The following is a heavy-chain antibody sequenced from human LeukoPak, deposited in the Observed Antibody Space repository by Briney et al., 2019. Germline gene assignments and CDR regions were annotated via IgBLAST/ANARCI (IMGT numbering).Heavy chain of an antibody. CDR3: ARHLAGGHIPASVGY. Sequence: PSETLSLTCTVSGGSISSSSYYWGWIRQPPGQGLEWIGSIYYSGSTYYNPSLKSRVTISVDTSKNQFPLKLSSVTAADTAVYYCARHLAGGHIPASVGYWGQGTLVTVYS. D-gene: IGHD2-2*01. V-gene: IGHV4-39*01. J-gene: IGHJ4*02. CDR2: IYYSGST. CDR1: GGSISSSSYY.